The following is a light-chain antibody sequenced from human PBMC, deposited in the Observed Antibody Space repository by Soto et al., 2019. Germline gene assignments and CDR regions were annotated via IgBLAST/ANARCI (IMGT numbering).Light chain of an antibody. Sequence: QSLLTHPASVSVSPGQSITISCTGTSIYVGGYNYVSWYQQHPGRAPKLMIYEVSNRQSGVSNRFSGSKYGNTASLTISGIQDEDEADYYCRSYTSSTTYVFGTGTKVTVL. CDR3: RSYTSSTTYV. J-gene: IGLJ1*01. CDR2: EVS. V-gene: IGLV2-14*01. CDR1: SIYVGGYNY.